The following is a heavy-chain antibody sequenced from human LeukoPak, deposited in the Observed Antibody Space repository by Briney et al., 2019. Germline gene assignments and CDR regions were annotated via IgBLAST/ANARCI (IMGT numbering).Heavy chain of an antibody. J-gene: IGHJ6*03. D-gene: IGHD3-10*01. CDR1: GFIFSNYG. Sequence: SGGSLRLSCAASGFIFSNYGMHWVRQAPGKGLEWVTFIRYDGGTKYYADSVRGRFAISRDNSKNILYLQMDSLRREDTAVYYCAKDGYGSQNYYYFMDVWGKGNTVIVSS. CDR2: IRYDGGTK. V-gene: IGHV3-30*02. CDR3: AKDGYGSQNYYYFMDV.